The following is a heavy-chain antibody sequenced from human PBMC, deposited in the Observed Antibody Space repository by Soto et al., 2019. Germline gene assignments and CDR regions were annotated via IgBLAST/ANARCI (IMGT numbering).Heavy chain of an antibody. J-gene: IGHJ3*02. CDR1: GYSFTSYW. Sequence: PGESLKISCKGSGYSFTSYWIGWVRQMPGKGLEWMGIIYPGDSDTRYSPSFQGQVTISADKSISTAYLQWSSLKASDTAMYYSARQGHNWNDVHGAFDIWGQGTMVTVSS. V-gene: IGHV5-51*01. D-gene: IGHD1-20*01. CDR3: ARQGHNWNDVHGAFDI. CDR2: IYPGDSDT.